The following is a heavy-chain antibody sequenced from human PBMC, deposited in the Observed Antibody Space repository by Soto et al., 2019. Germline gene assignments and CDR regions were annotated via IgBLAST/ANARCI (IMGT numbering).Heavy chain of an antibody. J-gene: IGHJ4*02. D-gene: IGHD3-9*01. Sequence: GGSLRLSCAASGFTFSSYDMSWVRQTPGKGLEWVSLFSGSGGDTYYADSVKGRLTISRDNSKNTLYLQMNSLGAEDTAVYYCAAETNGDWYTYWGQGTLVTVSS. V-gene: IGHV3-23*01. CDR2: FSGSGGDT. CDR3: AAETNGDWYTY. CDR1: GFTFSSYD.